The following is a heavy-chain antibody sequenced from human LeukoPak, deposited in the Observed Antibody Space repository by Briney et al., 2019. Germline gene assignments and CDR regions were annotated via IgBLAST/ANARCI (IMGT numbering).Heavy chain of an antibody. CDR1: GYSFTSYW. D-gene: IGHD6-6*01. CDR3: ARHGDSSSSGYYYYYMDV. CDR2: IYPGDSDT. J-gene: IGHJ6*03. V-gene: IGHV5-51*01. Sequence: GESLKISCKGSGYSFTSYWIGWVRQMPGKGLEWMGIIYPGDSDTRYSPSFQGQVTISADKSISTAYLQWSSLEASDTAMYYCARHGDSSSSGYYYYYMDVWGKGTTVTVSS.